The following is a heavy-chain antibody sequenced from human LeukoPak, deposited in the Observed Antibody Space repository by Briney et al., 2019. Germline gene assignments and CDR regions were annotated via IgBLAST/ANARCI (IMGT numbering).Heavy chain of an antibody. Sequence: SETLSLTCTVSGYSISSSDWWAWIRQSPEKGLEWIGYIYYTGSTYYNPSLKSRATMSVDTSKNQFSLKLSSMTAVDTAVYYCARKYDSGWYDYWGQGILVTVSS. V-gene: IGHV4-28*01. J-gene: IGHJ4*02. CDR3: ARKYDSGWYDY. CDR2: IYYTGST. CDR1: GYSISSSDW. D-gene: IGHD6-19*01.